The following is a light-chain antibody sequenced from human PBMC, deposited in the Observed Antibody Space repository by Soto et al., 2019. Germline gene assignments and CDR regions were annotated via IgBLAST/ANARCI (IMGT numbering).Light chain of an antibody. Sequence: EIVLTQSPATLSLSPGERATLSCRASQSVSSYLAWYQQKPGQAPRLLIYDASNRATGIPARFSGSGSGRDFALTISSLEPEDFAIYYCRQRSNWPPVTFGGGTKVEIK. V-gene: IGKV3-11*02. J-gene: IGKJ4*01. CDR3: RQRSNWPPVT. CDR1: QSVSSY. CDR2: DAS.